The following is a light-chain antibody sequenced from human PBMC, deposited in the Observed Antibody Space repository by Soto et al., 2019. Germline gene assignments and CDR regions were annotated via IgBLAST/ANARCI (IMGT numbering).Light chain of an antibody. Sequence: EIVLTQSPGTLFWSAGERATLSCRASQSVSSSYLAWYQQRPGQAPRRLIYGSSNRATGIPDRFSGSGSGADFALTISRLGPEDFAVYYCQQYGSSPVTFGQGTKLEIK. CDR3: QQYGSSPVT. CDR2: GSS. V-gene: IGKV3-20*01. J-gene: IGKJ2*01. CDR1: QSVSSSY.